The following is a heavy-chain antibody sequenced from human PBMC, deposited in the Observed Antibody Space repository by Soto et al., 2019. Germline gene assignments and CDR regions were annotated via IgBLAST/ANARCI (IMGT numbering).Heavy chain of an antibody. CDR2: IKTKGDGGTI. CDR1: GFIFRNAW. J-gene: IGHJ4*02. V-gene: IGHV3-15*07. CDR3: TTEADGTTFVDH. Sequence: EVQLVESGGGLVKPGGSLRLSCAGSGFIFRNAWMNWVRQAPGKGLGWVGRIKTKGDGGTIDYAAPVNGRFTISRNYSENALYLQMDGLKTEDTAVYYCTTEADGTTFVDHWGQGTLVTVSS. D-gene: IGHD3-16*01.